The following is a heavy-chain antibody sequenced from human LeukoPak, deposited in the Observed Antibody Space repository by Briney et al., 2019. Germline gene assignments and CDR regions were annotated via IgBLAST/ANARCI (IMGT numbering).Heavy chain of an antibody. CDR1: GGSISSYY. J-gene: IGHJ4*02. D-gene: IGHD1-26*01. CDR3: AREVSGSYHY. V-gene: IGHV4-59*01. Sequence: SETLSLTCTVFGGSISSYYWSWIRQPPGKGLEWIGYIYYSGSTNYNPSPKSQVTISVDTSKNQFSLKLSSVTAADTAVYYCAREVSGSYHYWGQGTLVTVSS. CDR2: IYYSGST.